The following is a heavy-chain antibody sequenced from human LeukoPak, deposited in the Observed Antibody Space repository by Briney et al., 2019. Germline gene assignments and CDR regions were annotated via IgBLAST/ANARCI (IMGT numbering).Heavy chain of an antibody. CDR3: ARGRYCSSTSCFDYGMDV. CDR2: IIPIFGTA. Sequence: SVKVSCKASGGTFSSYAISWVRQAPGQGLEWMGGIIPIFGTANYAQKFQGRVTITADESTSTAYMELSSLRSEDTAVYYCARGRYCSSTSCFDYGMDVWGQGTTVTVSS. D-gene: IGHD2-2*01. V-gene: IGHV1-69*13. CDR1: GGTFSSYA. J-gene: IGHJ6*02.